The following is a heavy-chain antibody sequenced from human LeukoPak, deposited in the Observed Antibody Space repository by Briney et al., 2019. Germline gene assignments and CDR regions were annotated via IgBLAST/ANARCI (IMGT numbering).Heavy chain of an antibody. CDR1: GGSISSGGYY. J-gene: IGHJ3*02. V-gene: IGHV4-31*03. CDR3: ARDPSIGPRAFDI. CDR2: IYYSGST. Sequence: PSETLSLTCTVSGGSISSGGYYWSWIRQHPGKGLEWIGYIYYSGSTYYNPSLKSRVTISVDTSKNQFSLKLSSVTAADTAVYYCARDPSIGPRAFDIWGQGTMVTVSS. D-gene: IGHD2/OR15-2a*01.